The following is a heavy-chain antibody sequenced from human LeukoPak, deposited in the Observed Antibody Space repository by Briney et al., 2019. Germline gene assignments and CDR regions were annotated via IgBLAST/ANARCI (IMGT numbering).Heavy chain of an antibody. CDR1: GYTFTTYG. D-gene: IGHD3-10*01. CDR2: ISAYNGDR. CDR3: ARGETYYYGSGSRSGFDL. Sequence: GASVKVSCKASGYTFTTYGITWVRQAPGQGLERMGWISAYNGDRNYAQSLQDRVTMSTDTSTSTAYMELENLTADDTAVYYCARGETYYYGSGSRSGFDLWGQGTVVIVSS. J-gene: IGHJ3*01. V-gene: IGHV1-18*01.